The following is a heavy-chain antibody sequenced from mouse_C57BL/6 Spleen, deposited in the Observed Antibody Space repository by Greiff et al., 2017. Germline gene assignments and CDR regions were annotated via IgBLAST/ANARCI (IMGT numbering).Heavy chain of an antibody. CDR3: ARGQLGQGYYAMDY. V-gene: IGHV5-16*01. CDR2: INYDGSST. Sequence: DVMLVESEGGLVQPGSSMKLSCTASGFTFSDYYMAWVRQVPEKGLEWVANINYDGSSTYYLDTLKSRFIISGDNAKNILYLQMSSLKSEDTATYYCARGQLGQGYYAMDYWGQGTSVTVSS. CDR1: GFTFSDYY. D-gene: IGHD4-1*02. J-gene: IGHJ4*01.